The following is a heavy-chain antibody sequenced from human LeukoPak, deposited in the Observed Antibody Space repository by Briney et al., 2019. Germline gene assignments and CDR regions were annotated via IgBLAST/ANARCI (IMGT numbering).Heavy chain of an antibody. Sequence: PGGSLRLSCAASGFTFSDYYMSWIRQAPGKGLEGVSHISSSGSPIYYTDSVKGRFTISRDNAKNSLYLQMNSLRAEDTAVYYCARKGSSTSWSYYMDVWGKGTTVTVSS. D-gene: IGHD6-13*01. CDR3: ARKGSSTSWSYYMDV. CDR2: ISSSGSPI. CDR1: GFTFSDYY. J-gene: IGHJ6*03. V-gene: IGHV3-11*01.